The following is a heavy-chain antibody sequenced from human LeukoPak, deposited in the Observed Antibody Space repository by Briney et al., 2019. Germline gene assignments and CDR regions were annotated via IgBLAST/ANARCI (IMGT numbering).Heavy chain of an antibody. J-gene: IGHJ4*02. CDR1: GGSFSGYY. Sequence: NASETLSLTCAVYGGSFSGYYWSWIRQPPGKGLEWIGEINHSGSTNYNPSLKSRVTISVDTSKNQFSLKLSSVTAADTSVYYCARGMVRGVITPGYWGQGTLVTVSS. CDR3: ARGMVRGVITPGY. D-gene: IGHD3-10*01. V-gene: IGHV4-34*01. CDR2: INHSGST.